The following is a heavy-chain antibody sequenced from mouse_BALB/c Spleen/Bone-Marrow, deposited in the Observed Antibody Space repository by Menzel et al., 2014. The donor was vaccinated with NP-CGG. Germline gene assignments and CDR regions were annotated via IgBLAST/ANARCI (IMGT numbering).Heavy chain of an antibody. J-gene: IGHJ2*01. V-gene: IGHV5-17*02. Sequence: EVQVEESGGGLVQPGVSRKLSCAASGFTFSSFAMHWVRQAPEKGLEWVAYISSGSSTIYYADTVMGRYTISRDNPKNTLFLQMTSLRSEDTAMYYCARSGSSSGYFDYWGQGTTLTVSS. CDR2: ISSGSSTI. CDR1: GFTFSSFA. D-gene: IGHD1-1*01. CDR3: ARSGSSSGYFDY.